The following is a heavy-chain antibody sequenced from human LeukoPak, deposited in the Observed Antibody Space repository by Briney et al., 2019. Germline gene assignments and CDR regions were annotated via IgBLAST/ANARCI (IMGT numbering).Heavy chain of an antibody. CDR3: ARVGGYYDYVWGSH. J-gene: IGHJ4*02. V-gene: IGHV3-11*06. D-gene: IGHD3-16*01. CDR2: ISSSGSYT. Sequence: GGSLRLSCAASGFTFSDYYMSWVRQAPGKGLEWVSYISSSGSYTKYADSVKGRFTIYRDNAKNSLYLQMKSLRADDTAVYYCARVGGYYDYVWGSHWGQGTLVTVSS. CDR1: GFTFSDYY.